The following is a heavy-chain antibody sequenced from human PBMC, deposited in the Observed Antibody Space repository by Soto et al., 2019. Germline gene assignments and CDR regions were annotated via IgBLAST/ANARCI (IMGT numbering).Heavy chain of an antibody. J-gene: IGHJ6*02. CDR2: IYYSGST. Sequence: SGALSLTCTVSGCSISSCSYYLGRLPPPPGKGLEWIGSIYYSGSTYYNPSLKSRVTISVDTSKNQFSLKLSSVAAADTAVYYCVCGYDILTGYSRGDYYGMDVWGQGTTVTVSS. CDR3: VCGYDILTGYSRGDYYGMDV. V-gene: IGHV4-39*01. D-gene: IGHD3-9*01. CDR1: GCSISSCSYY.